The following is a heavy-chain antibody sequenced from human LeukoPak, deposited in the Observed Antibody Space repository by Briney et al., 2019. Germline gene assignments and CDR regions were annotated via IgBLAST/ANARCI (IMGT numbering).Heavy chain of an antibody. CDR2: IYYSGST. Sequence: PSETLSLTCTVSGGSISSSSYYWGWIRQPPGKGLEWIGSIYYSGSTYYNPSLKSRVTISVDTSKNQFSLKLSSVTAADTAVYYCARHEVAAMAPSGVDYWGQGTLVTVSS. J-gene: IGHJ4*02. CDR3: ARHEVAAMAPSGVDY. CDR1: GGSISSSSYY. V-gene: IGHV4-39*01. D-gene: IGHD5-18*01.